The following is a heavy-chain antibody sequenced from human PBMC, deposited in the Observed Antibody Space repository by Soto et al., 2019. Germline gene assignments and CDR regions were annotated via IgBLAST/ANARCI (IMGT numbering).Heavy chain of an antibody. CDR2: IIPIFGTA. D-gene: IGHD6-19*01. Sequence: QVQLVQAGAEVKKPGSSVKVSCTASGGTFSSYAISWVRQAPGQGLEWMRGIIPIFGTANYAQKFQGRVTITADESTSTAYMELSSLRSEDTAVYYCARAYPQYSSGFPLPYYFDYWGQGTLVTVSS. V-gene: IGHV1-69*01. CDR3: ARAYPQYSSGFPLPYYFDY. CDR1: GGTFSSYA. J-gene: IGHJ4*02.